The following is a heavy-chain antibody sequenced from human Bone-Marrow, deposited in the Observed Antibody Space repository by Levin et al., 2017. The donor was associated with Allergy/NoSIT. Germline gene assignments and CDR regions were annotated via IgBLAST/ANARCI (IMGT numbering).Heavy chain of an antibody. V-gene: IGHV4-59*11. CDR3: ARDGAVVPFDY. D-gene: IGHD2-21*01. CDR1: GGSIGSHY. CDR2: IYPPGTT. Sequence: ASETLSLTCTVSGGSIGSHYWSWVRHSPEKGLEWIGYIYPPGTTKYNPSLKSRVTVSVDTSKNQFSLKLTSVTAADTAVYYCARDGAVVPFDYWGQGILVTVSS. J-gene: IGHJ4*02.